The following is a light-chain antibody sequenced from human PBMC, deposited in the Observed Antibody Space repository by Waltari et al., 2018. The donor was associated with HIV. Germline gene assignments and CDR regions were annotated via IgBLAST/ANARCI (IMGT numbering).Light chain of an antibody. CDR2: EVS. CDR1: SSDVGGHNY. J-gene: IGLJ2*01. V-gene: IGLV2-8*01. CDR3: SSFAGAGV. Sequence: QSALTQPPSASGSPGQSVTISCTRTSSDVGGHNYVSWYQQHPGKAPKLIIYEVSNRPSGVPDRFSGSKSGNTASLTVSGLQAEDEADYYCSSFAGAGVFGGGTKLTVL.